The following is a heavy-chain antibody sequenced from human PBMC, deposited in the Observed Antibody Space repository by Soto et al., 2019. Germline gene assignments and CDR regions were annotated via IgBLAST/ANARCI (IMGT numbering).Heavy chain of an antibody. Sequence: EVQLLESGGGLVQPGGSLRRSCAASGFTFSSYAMTWVRQAPGKGLEWVSVIAGSDSSTNYADSVNGRFTISRDNSQNTLYLQMNSLRAEDTAIYYCARSVYSDYWGQGTLVTVSS. CDR3: ARSVYSDY. V-gene: IGHV3-23*01. CDR1: GFTFSSYA. CDR2: IAGSDSST. J-gene: IGHJ4*02.